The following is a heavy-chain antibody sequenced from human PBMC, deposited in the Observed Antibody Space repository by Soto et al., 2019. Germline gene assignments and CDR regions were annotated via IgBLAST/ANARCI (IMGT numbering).Heavy chain of an antibody. CDR3: ATDRFRIAVAAPFDY. D-gene: IGHD6-19*01. CDR1: GFTFSSYG. V-gene: IGHV3-30*03. J-gene: IGHJ4*02. CDR2: ISYDGSNK. Sequence: QVQLVESGGGVVQPGRSLRLSCAASGFTFSSYGMHWVRQAPGKGLEWVAVISYDGSNKYYADSVKGRFTISRDNSKNSLYMQMNSRRAEDTAVYYCATDRFRIAVAAPFDYWGQGTLVTVSS.